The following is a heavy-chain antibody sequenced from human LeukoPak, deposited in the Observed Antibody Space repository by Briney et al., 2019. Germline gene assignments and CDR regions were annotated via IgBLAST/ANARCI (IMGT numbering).Heavy chain of an antibody. Sequence: TSETLSLTCTVSGDSVTTYYWSWIRQPPGKGLEWHGYVYYSGSATYNPSLKSRVTISVDTSKNQFSLRLSSVTAADTAVYYCARDGSNWSNDYYHGVDVWGQGTTVTVSS. CDR1: GDSVTTYY. D-gene: IGHD4-11*01. V-gene: IGHV4-59*02. J-gene: IGHJ6*02. CDR3: ARDGSNWSNDYYHGVDV. CDR2: VYYSGSA.